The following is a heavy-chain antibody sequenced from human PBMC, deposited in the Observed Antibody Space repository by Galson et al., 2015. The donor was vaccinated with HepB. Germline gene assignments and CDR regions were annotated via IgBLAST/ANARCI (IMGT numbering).Heavy chain of an antibody. V-gene: IGHV1-18*04. CDR1: GYTFTSYG. J-gene: IGHJ3*02. Sequence: SVKVSCKASGYTFTSYGISWVRQAPGQGLEWMGWISAYNGNTNYAQKLQGRVTMTTDTSTSTAYMELRSLRSDDTAVYYCARINWNDEVVDAFDIWGQGTMVTVSS. CDR2: ISAYNGNT. D-gene: IGHD1-1*01. CDR3: ARINWNDEVVDAFDI.